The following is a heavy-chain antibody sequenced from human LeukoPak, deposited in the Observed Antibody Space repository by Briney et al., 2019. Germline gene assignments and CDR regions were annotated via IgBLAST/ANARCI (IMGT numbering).Heavy chain of an antibody. D-gene: IGHD2-21*02. CDR1: GFTFSSCA. J-gene: IGHJ4*02. CDR3: ANPGIGSDIGY. Sequence: GGSLRLSCAASGFTFSSCAMSWVRQAPGKGLEWVSAISGSGGSTYYADSVKGRFTISRDNSKNTLYLQMNSLRAEDTAVYYCANPGIGSDIGYWGQGTLVTVSS. V-gene: IGHV3-23*01. CDR2: ISGSGGST.